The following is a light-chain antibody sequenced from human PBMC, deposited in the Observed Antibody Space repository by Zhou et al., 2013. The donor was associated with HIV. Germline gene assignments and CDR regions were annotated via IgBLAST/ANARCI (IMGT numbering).Light chain of an antibody. V-gene: IGKV1-39*01. Sequence: DIQMTQSPSSLSASVRDRVTITCRASQSISSYLNWYQQKRGKAPKLLIYAASSLQSGVPSRFSGSGSGTDFTLTISSLQPEDFATYYCQQSYKIPRTFGQGTKV. J-gene: IGKJ1*01. CDR3: QQSYKIPRT. CDR2: AAS. CDR1: QSISSY.